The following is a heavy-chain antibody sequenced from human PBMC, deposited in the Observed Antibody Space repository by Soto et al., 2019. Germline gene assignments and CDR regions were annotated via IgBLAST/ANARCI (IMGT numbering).Heavy chain of an antibody. CDR1: GYTFTSYG. D-gene: IGHD6-19*01. Sequence: GASVKVSCKASGYTFTSYGISWVRQAPGQGLEWMGWISAYNGNTNYARKLQGRVTMTTDTSTSTAYMELRSLRSDDTAVYYCARGIAVAGTPYWFDPWGQGTLVTVSS. CDR3: ARGIAVAGTPYWFDP. CDR2: ISAYNGNT. V-gene: IGHV1-18*01. J-gene: IGHJ5*02.